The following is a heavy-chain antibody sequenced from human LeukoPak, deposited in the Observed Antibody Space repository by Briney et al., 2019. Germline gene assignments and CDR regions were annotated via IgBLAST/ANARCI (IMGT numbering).Heavy chain of an antibody. J-gene: IGHJ4*02. CDR2: ISPDGSRT. D-gene: IGHD7-27*01. V-gene: IGHV3-74*01. CDR1: GFTFSRYW. CDR3: ARVHTGDPYFDY. Sequence: GGSLRLSCAASGFTFSRYWMHWVRQAPGKGLVWVSRISPDGSRTTYADSVKGRFTISRDNAKNTVYLQMNSLRAEDTAVYYCARVHTGDPYFDYWGQGTLVTVSS.